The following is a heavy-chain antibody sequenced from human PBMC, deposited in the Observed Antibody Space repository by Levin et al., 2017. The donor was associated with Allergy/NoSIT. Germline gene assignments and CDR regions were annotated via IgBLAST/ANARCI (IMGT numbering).Heavy chain of an antibody. D-gene: IGHD3-10*01. CDR1: GGSISSIYF. J-gene: IGHJ5*02. V-gene: IGHV4-31*03. Sequence: SETLSLTCSVSGGSISSIYFWSWVRQHPGKGLEWIGYIYSSGTAYYNPSLKSRLSISVDTSKNQFSLQLSSVTAADTAVYDCARGLGATSLDTWGQGTLVTVSS. CDR2: IYSSGTA. CDR3: ARGLGATSLDT.